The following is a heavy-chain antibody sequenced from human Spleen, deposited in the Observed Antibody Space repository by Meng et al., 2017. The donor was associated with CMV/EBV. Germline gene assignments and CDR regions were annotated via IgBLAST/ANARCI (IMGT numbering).Heavy chain of an antibody. CDR2: IRYDANNK. V-gene: IGHV3-30*02. CDR3: AKEWQLLG. Sequence: GGSLRLSCAASGFTFSRDGMHWVRQGPDKGLEWLAYIRYDANNKFYADSVKGRFTISRDNSKNILYLQMNNLRIEDTAVYYCAKEWQLLGWGQGTLVTVSS. J-gene: IGHJ4*02. CDR1: GFTFSRDG. D-gene: IGHD6-6*01.